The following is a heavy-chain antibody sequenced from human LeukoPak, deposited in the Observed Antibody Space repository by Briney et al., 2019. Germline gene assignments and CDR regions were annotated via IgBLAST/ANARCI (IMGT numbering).Heavy chain of an antibody. D-gene: IGHD2-2*01. Sequence: ASVKVSCKASGYTFTSYGISWVRQAPGQGLERMGWISAYNGNTNYAQKLQGRVTMTTDTSTSTAYMELRSLRSDDTAVYYCARERLRGYCSSTRCKPYYFDYWGQGTLVTVSS. CDR1: GYTFTSYG. CDR2: ISAYNGNT. J-gene: IGHJ4*02. CDR3: ARERLRGYCSSTRCKPYYFDY. V-gene: IGHV1-18*01.